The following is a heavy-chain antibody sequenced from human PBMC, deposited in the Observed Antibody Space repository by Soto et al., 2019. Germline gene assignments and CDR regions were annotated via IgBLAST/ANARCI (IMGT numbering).Heavy chain of an antibody. V-gene: IGHV3-9*01. CDR2: ITCNSGSL. CDR1: GFTLSNYA. J-gene: IGHJ4*02. CDR3: ANSFGSGSYPFDT. Sequence: EVQLVESGGGLVQPGRSLRLSCAASGFTLSNYAMHWVRQAPGKGLEWVSLITCNSGSLSYSDSVKGRFNISRDSAKNSLYVDMNSLRPEDTALYYCANSFGSGSYPFDTGSQGTLVTVSS. D-gene: IGHD3-10*01.